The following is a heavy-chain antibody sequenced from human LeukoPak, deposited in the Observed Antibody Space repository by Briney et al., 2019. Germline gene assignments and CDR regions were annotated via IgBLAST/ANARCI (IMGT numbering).Heavy chain of an antibody. CDR1: GFTFSSYA. Sequence: PGGSLRLSCAVSGFTFSSYAMSWVRQAPGKGLEWVSAISGSGGSTYYADSVKGRFTISRDNSKNTLYLQMNSLRAEDTGVYYCAKDRGTMIVVVIPVGTDAFDIWGQGTMVTVSS. V-gene: IGHV3-23*01. D-gene: IGHD3-22*01. CDR2: ISGSGGST. CDR3: AKDRGTMIVVVIPVGTDAFDI. J-gene: IGHJ3*02.